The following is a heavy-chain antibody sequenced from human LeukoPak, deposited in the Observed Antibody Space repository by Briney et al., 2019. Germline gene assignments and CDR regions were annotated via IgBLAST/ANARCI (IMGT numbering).Heavy chain of an antibody. V-gene: IGHV4-39*07. CDR2: IYYGENT. CDR1: GGSISSGPYY. CDR3: ARTTMVRGTYYMDV. Sequence: SETLSLTCTVSGGSISSGPYYWGWIRQPPGKGLEWIGNIYYGENTYYNPSLKSRVTISIDTSKNQFYLKLSSLTAADTAVYYCARTTMVRGTYYMDVWGKGTTVTVSS. J-gene: IGHJ6*03. D-gene: IGHD3-10*01.